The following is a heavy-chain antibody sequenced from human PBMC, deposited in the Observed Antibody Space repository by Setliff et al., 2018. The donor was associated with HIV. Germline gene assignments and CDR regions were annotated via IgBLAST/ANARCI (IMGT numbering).Heavy chain of an antibody. V-gene: IGHV3-48*04. CDR3: ARDSLVAAMGASAFDI. CDR2: IGSSNHGI. J-gene: IGHJ3*02. CDR1: GFNFKTYG. D-gene: IGHD5-12*01. Sequence: PGGSLRLSCAASGFNFKTYGMTWVRQAPGKGLDWVAHIGSSNHGIHYTASVQGRFTVSRDNANNLLYLQMNSLRVEDTAVYYCARDSLVAAMGASAFDIWGHGTMVTVSS.